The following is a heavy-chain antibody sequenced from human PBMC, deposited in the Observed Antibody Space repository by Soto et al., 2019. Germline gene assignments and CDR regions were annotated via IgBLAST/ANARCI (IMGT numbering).Heavy chain of an antibody. V-gene: IGHV1-69*12. Sequence: QVQLVQSGAEVKKPESSVKVSCKAPGGTFSTYAISWVRQAPGQGLEWMGGIIPMFGTANYAQRFQDRVKLTADEPTNTVYMELSSLRSEDTAVYFCASGIQLWLRRINNGYSGWGQGTLVTVSS. D-gene: IGHD5-18*01. CDR2: IIPMFGTA. CDR3: ASGIQLWLRRINNGYSG. J-gene: IGHJ4*02. CDR1: GGTFSTYA.